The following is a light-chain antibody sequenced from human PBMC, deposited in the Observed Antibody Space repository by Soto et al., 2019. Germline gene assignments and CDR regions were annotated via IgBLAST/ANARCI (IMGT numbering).Light chain of an antibody. J-gene: IGLJ1*01. CDR1: SSNIGGNS. V-gene: IGLV1-51*01. CDR3: GSWDSSLSDYV. CDR2: DDN. Sequence: QSVLTQPPSVSAAPGQKVTISCSGSSSNIGGNSVSWYQQLPGTAPKLLIYDDNKRPSGIPDRFSGSKSGTSATLGITGLQTGDEADYYCGSWDSSLSDYVLGNGTKVTV.